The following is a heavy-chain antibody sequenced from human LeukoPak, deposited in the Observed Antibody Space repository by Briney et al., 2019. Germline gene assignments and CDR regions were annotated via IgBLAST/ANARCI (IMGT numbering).Heavy chain of an antibody. V-gene: IGHV4-34*12. Sequence: TSETLSLTCAVYGESFSGYYWTWIRQPPGKGLEWIGEIIDTGSTKYNSSLKSRVTISVDTSKNQFSLMLSSVTAADTAVYYCARTGGRYWFDPWGQGTLVTVSS. CDR2: IIDTGST. CDR1: GESFSGYY. D-gene: IGHD1-1*01. CDR3: ARTGGRYWFDP. J-gene: IGHJ5*02.